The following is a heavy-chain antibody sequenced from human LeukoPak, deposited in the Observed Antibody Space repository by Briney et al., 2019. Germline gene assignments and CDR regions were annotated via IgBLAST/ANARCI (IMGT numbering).Heavy chain of an antibody. CDR2: ISYDGSNK. V-gene: IGHV3-30-3*01. J-gene: IGHJ4*02. CDR3: PRGPNPSSGWPDY. Sequence: GGSLRLSCAASGFTFSNSAMHWVRQAPGKGLEWVAVISYDGSNKYCADPEKGRFTISRDNSKNTLYLQMNSLRAEDTAVYDCPRGPNPSSGWPDYWGQGTLVTVSS. D-gene: IGHD6-19*01. CDR1: GFTFSNSA.